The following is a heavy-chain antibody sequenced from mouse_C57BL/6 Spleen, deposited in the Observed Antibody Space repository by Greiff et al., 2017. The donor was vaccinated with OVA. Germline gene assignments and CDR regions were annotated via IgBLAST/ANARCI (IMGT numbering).Heavy chain of an antibody. V-gene: IGHV1-69*01. D-gene: IGHD2-5*01. CDR3: ARSDYSNRYAMDY. CDR2: IDPSDSYT. J-gene: IGHJ4*01. CDR1: GYTFTSYW. Sequence: QVQLQQPGAELVMPGASVKLSCKSSGYTFTSYWMHWLKQRPGQGLEWIGEIDPSDSYTNYNQKFKGQSSLTVNKSASTAYMQLSRLTSEDSAVYYCARSDYSNRYAMDYWGQGTSVTVSS.